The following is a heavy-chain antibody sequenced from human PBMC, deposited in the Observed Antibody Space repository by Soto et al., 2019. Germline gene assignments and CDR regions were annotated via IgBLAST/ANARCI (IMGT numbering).Heavy chain of an antibody. V-gene: IGHV4-4*07. CDR2: IYTSGST. CDR1: GGSISSYD. D-gene: IGHD1-26*01. CDR3: ARTGGSSLYYYYGMDV. J-gene: IGHJ6*02. Sequence: SETLSLTCTASGGSISSYDWSWIRQPAGKGLEWIGRIYTSGSTNYNPSLKRRVTMSVDTSKNQSSLKLSSVTAADTAVYYCARTGGSSLYYYYGMDVWGQGTTVTVSS.